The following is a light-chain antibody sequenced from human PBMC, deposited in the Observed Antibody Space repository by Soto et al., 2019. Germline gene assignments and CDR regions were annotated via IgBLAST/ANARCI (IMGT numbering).Light chain of an antibody. V-gene: IGKV1-39*01. CDR2: AAS. CDR3: QQSYSTTWT. CDR1: QGISSY. Sequence: DIQMTQSRSSVSGSVGDRVTITCRASQGISSYLNWYQQKPGKAPKLLIYAASSLQSGVPSRFSGSGSGTDFTLTISSLQPEDFATYYCQQSYSTTWTLGQGTKVDIK. J-gene: IGKJ1*01.